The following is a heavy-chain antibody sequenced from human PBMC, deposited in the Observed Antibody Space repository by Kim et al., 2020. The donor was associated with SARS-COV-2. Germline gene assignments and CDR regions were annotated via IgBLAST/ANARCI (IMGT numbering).Heavy chain of an antibody. J-gene: IGHJ4*02. CDR3: ASEELGANRYDY. Sequence: YYADSVKGRFTISRDNAKNSLYLQMNSLRAEDTAVYYCASEELGANRYDYWGQGTLVTVSS. V-gene: IGHV3-48*03. D-gene: IGHD1-26*01.